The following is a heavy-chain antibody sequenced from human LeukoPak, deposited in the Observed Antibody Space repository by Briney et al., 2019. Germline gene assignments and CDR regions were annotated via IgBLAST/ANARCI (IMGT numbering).Heavy chain of an antibody. Sequence: GGSLRLSCAASGFTFSGSTMSWVRQAPGKGLEWVSAISGSGGSTSSADSVKGRFTISRDNSKNTLYLQMNSLRAEDTAVYYCAKRDSSGSLPRLFDYWGQGTLVTVSS. J-gene: IGHJ4*02. CDR3: AKRDSSGSLPRLFDY. D-gene: IGHD6-19*01. CDR2: ISGSGGST. CDR1: GFTFSGST. V-gene: IGHV3-23*01.